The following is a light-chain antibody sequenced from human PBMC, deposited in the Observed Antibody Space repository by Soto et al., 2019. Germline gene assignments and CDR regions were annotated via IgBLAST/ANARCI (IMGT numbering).Light chain of an antibody. CDR3: AAWDDILNGVV. CDR1: NSNIGTNT. Sequence: QSVLTQPPSASGTPGQRVTISCSGSNSNIGTNTVNWYQQLPGTAPKLLIYINSQRPSGVPDRFSGSTSGTSASLAISGLQSEDEADYFCAAWDDILNGVVFGGGTKLTVL. CDR2: INS. J-gene: IGLJ2*01. V-gene: IGLV1-44*01.